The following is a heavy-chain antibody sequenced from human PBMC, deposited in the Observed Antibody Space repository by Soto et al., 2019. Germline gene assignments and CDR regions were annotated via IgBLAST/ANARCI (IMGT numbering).Heavy chain of an antibody. CDR1: GYTLTELS. CDR3: ATGGYSYGWNYYYYGMDV. V-gene: IGHV1-24*01. Sequence: ASVKVSCKVSGYTLTELSMHWVRLAPGKGLEWMGGFDPEDGETIYAQKFQGRVTMTEDTSTDTAYMELSSLRSEDTAVYYCATGGYSYGWNYYYYGMDVWGQGTTVTVSS. D-gene: IGHD5-18*01. CDR2: FDPEDGET. J-gene: IGHJ6*02.